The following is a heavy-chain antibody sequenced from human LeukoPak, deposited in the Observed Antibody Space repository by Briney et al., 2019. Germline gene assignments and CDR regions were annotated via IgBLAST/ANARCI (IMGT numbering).Heavy chain of an antibody. CDR1: GYTFTSYD. V-gene: IGHV1-8*01. CDR3: ARVYRPHYDFWSGYYTEFDY. CDR2: MSPNSGNT. J-gene: IGHJ4*02. D-gene: IGHD3-3*01. Sequence: ASVKVSCKASGYTFTSYDINWVRQATGQGLEWMGWMSPNSGNTDYAQKFQGRVTMTRNTSISTAYMELSSLRSEDTAVYYCARVYRPHYDFWSGYYTEFDYWGQGTLVTVSS.